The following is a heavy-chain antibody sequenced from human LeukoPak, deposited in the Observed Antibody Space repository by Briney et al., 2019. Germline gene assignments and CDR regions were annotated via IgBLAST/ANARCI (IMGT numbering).Heavy chain of an antibody. V-gene: IGHV4-4*07. Sequence: PSETLSLTCTVSGGSISSYHWSWIRQPAGKGLEWIGRIYTSGSTNYNPSLKSRVTMSVDTSKNQFSLKLSSVTAADTAVYYCARDTRYSSAYMDVWGKGTTVTVSS. CDR3: ARDTRYSSAYMDV. CDR2: IYTSGST. D-gene: IGHD6-25*01. CDR1: GGSISSYH. J-gene: IGHJ6*03.